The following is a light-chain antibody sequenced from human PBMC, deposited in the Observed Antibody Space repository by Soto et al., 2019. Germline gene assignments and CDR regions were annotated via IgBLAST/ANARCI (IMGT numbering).Light chain of an antibody. CDR2: QVS. J-gene: IGLJ1*01. Sequence: QSALTQPASVSGFPGQSITISCTGTSSDLGAYNYVSWYQRHPDKAPKLMIFQVSNRPSGISTRFSGSKSGNTASLTISVLQTEDEAYYYCSSYTSINTYVFGLGTQLTVL. CDR3: SSYTSINTYV. V-gene: IGLV2-14*01. CDR1: SSDLGAYNY.